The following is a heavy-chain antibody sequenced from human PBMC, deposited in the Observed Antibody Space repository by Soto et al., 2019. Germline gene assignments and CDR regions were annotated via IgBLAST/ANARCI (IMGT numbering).Heavy chain of an antibody. CDR2: ISSSSRYM. Sequence: EVQLVESGGGLVKPGGSLRLSCAASGFTFSSYNMNWVRQAPCKGLEWVSSISSSSRYMYYADSVKGRLTISRDNAKNSLYLHMNSLRAEDKAVYYCARGYCSRTSCYTGDAFDIWGQGTVVTVSS. CDR1: GFTFSSYN. V-gene: IGHV3-21*01. CDR3: ARGYCSRTSCYTGDAFDI. J-gene: IGHJ3*02. D-gene: IGHD2-2*02.